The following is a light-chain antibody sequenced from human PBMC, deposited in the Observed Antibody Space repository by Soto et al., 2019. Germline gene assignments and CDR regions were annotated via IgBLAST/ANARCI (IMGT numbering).Light chain of an antibody. CDR1: QGISSY. Sequence: DIQLTQSPSFLSASVGDRVTITCRASQGISSYLAWYQQKPGKAPKLLISDASTLQGGVPSRFSGSGSGTEFTLTISSLQPEDLAIYYCLQHNSYPFTFGQGTRLEIK. CDR3: LQHNSYPFT. J-gene: IGKJ5*01. CDR2: DAS. V-gene: IGKV1-9*01.